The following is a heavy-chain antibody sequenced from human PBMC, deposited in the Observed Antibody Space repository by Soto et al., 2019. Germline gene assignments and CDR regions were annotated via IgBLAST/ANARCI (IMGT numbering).Heavy chain of an antibody. D-gene: IGHD6-19*01. Sequence: QVQLVESGGGVVQPGRSLRLSCAASGFTLSNYAMHWVRQAPGKGLEWVAVIWYDGSYKYYADSVKGRFTISRDSSKNTLYLQVNSLRADDTAMYYCARKGSGCTFDYWGQGTLVSVSS. CDR1: GFTLSNYA. J-gene: IGHJ4*02. CDR2: IWYDGSYK. V-gene: IGHV3-33*01. CDR3: ARKGSGCTFDY.